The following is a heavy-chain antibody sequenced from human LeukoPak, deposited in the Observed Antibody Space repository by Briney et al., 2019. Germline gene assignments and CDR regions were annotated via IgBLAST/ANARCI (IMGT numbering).Heavy chain of an antibody. D-gene: IGHD3-10*01. V-gene: IGHV1-18*04. Sequence: GASVKVSCKASGYTFTSYGISWVRQAPGQGLEWMGWISAYNGNTNYAQKLQGRVTMTTDTSTSTAYMGLRSLRSDDTAVYYCARDEGGSGSYYAPSNWFDPWGQGTLVTVSS. CDR1: GYTFTSYG. CDR2: ISAYNGNT. J-gene: IGHJ5*02. CDR3: ARDEGGSGSYYAPSNWFDP.